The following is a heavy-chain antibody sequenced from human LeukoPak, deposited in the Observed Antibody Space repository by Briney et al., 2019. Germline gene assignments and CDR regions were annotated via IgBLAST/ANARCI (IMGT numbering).Heavy chain of an antibody. D-gene: IGHD3-22*01. J-gene: IGHJ4*02. CDR2: ISGSGSST. CDR3: AKGGDSSGSYYYPYYFDY. V-gene: IGHV3-23*01. CDR1: GFTFSSYA. Sequence: PGGSLRLSCAASGFTFSSYAMSWVRQAPGKGLEWVSAISGSGSSTYYADSVKGRFTISRDNSKNTLSLQMNSLRAEDTAVYYCAKGGDSSGSYYYPYYFDYWGQGTLVTVSS.